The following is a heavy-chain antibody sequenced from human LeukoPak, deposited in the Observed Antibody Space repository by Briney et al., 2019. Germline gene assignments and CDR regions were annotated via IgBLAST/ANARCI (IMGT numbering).Heavy chain of an antibody. CDR3: AGAPIHDY. V-gene: IGHV1-18*01. Sequence: ASVKVSCKASGYTFTNYGINWVRQAPGQGLEWMGWITTYDGNTNYAQSLQGRVTVTTDTSTSTVYMELKSLRSDDTAVYYCAGAPIHDYWGQGTLVTVSS. CDR1: GYTFTNYG. CDR2: ITTYDGNT. J-gene: IGHJ4*02. D-gene: IGHD5-18*01.